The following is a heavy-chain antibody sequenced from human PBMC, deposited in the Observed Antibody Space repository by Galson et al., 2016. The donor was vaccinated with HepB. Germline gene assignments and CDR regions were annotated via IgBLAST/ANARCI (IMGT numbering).Heavy chain of an antibody. CDR2: ISNSGGST. D-gene: IGHD3-10*01. CDR1: GFTFSSYA. Sequence: SLRLSCAASGFTFSSYAMSWVRQAPGKGLVWVSVISNSGGSTYYADSVKGRFTISRDNSKNTLYLQMNSLRAEDTAVYYCAGGYYGSGSYYAYWGQGTLVTVSS. J-gene: IGHJ4*02. CDR3: AGGYYGSGSYYAY. V-gene: IGHV3-23*01.